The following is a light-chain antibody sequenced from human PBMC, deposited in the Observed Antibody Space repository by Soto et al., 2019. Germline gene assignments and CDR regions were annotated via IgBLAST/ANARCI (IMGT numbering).Light chain of an antibody. V-gene: IGLV2-14*01. CDR2: EVT. CDR1: SSDVGGYNF. CDR3: SSLTSSSTWV. J-gene: IGLJ3*02. Sequence: QSVLTQPASVSGSPGQSITISCTGTSSDVGGYNFVSWYQQHPGKAPKLMIYEVTNRPSGVSNRFSGSKSGNTASLTISGLQTEDEADYYCSSLTSSSTWVFGGGTKLTVL.